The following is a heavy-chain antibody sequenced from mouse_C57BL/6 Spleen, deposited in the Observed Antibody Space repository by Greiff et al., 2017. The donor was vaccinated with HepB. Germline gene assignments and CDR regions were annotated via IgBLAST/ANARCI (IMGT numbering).Heavy chain of an antibody. CDR2: ISNGGGST. CDR3: ARGSHWYFDV. D-gene: IGHD1-1*02. Sequence: EVMLVESGGGLVQPGGSLKLSCAASGFTFSDYYMYWVRQTPEKRLEWVAYISNGGGSTYYPDTVKGRFTISRDNAKNTLYLQMSRLKSEDTAMYYVARGSHWYFDVWGTGTTVTVSS. V-gene: IGHV5-12*01. J-gene: IGHJ1*03. CDR1: GFTFSDYY.